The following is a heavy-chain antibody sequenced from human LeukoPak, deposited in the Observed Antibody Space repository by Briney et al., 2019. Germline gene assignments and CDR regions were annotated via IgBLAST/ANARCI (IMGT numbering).Heavy chain of an antibody. V-gene: IGHV4-31*03. J-gene: IGHJ6*04. CDR3: ARWGSGVEEGFYYSVMDV. CDR2: IYYSGST. CDR1: GGSISSGGYY. Sequence: SQTLSLTCTVSGGSISSGGYYWSWIRQHPGKGLEWIGYIYYSGSTYYNPSLKSRVTISVDTSKNQFSLKLSSVTAADTAVYYWARWGSGVEEGFYYSVMDVWGKGTTVTSS. D-gene: IGHD3-16*01.